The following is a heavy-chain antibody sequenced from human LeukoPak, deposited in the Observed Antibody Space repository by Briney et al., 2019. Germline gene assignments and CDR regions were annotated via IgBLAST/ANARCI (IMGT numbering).Heavy chain of an antibody. J-gene: IGHJ4*02. CDR1: GFTFSDYW. V-gene: IGHV3-7*01. CDR2: INQDASEK. CDR3: ARDRWYSLDY. D-gene: IGHD6-13*01. Sequence: GGSLRLSCAASGFTFSDYWMNWVRLAPGKGLEWVANINQDASEKYYVDTVKGRFTISRDNAKNSLYLQMNSLRAEDTAVYYCARDRWYSLDYWGQGILVTVSS.